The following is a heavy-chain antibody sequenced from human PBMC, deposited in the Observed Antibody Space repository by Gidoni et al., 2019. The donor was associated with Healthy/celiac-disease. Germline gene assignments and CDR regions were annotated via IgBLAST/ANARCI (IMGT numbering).Heavy chain of an antibody. Sequence: EVQLVESGGGLVKPGGYLRLSCAASGFTFSSYSMNWVRQAPGKGLEWVSAISSSSSYIYYADPVKGRFTISRDNAKNSLYLQMNSLRAEDTAVYYCARHTTVSFDYWGQGTLVTVSS. D-gene: IGHD4-17*01. CDR2: ISSSSSYI. CDR1: GFTFSSYS. V-gene: IGHV3-21*01. CDR3: ARHTTVSFDY. J-gene: IGHJ4*02.